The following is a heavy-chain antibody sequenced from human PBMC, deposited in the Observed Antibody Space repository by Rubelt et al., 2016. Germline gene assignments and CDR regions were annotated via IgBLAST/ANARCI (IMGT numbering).Heavy chain of an antibody. J-gene: IGHJ5*02. D-gene: IGHD2-2*01. CDR2: IYYSGST. V-gene: IGHV4-39*01. Sequence: QVHLQESGPGVVKPSETLSLTCTVSGGSISSSNNWYWGWIRQPPGKGLEWIGSIYYSGSTYYNTSLESRVTISVDTSKNHVSLRRTSVTAADTAVYYWARIDCSSTSCYFVDPWGQGTLVTVSS. CDR3: ARIDCSSTSCYFVDP. CDR1: GGSISSSNNWY.